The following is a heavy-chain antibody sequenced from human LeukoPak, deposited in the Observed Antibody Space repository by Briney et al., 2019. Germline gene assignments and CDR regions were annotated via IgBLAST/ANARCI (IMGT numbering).Heavy chain of an antibody. J-gene: IGHJ4*02. CDR1: GYTFTGYY. V-gene: IGHV1-2*02. Sequence: ASVKVSCKASGYTFTGYYMHWVRQAPGQGLEWMGWINPNSGGTNYAQKFQVRVTMTRDTSISTAYMELSRLRSDDTAVYYCARDHRAYSQTAGYWGQGTLVTVSS. CDR3: ARDHRAYSQTAGY. CDR2: INPNSGGT. D-gene: IGHD2-21*01.